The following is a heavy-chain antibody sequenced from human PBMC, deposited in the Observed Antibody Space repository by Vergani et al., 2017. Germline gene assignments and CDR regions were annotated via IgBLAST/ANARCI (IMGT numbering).Heavy chain of an antibody. CDR2: IVVGSGNT. V-gene: IGHV1-58*02. CDR1: GFTFTSSA. D-gene: IGHD3-16*02. CDR3: ARDFGEVTIGGVIVNWYFDL. Sequence: QMQLVQSGPEVKKPGTSVKVSCKASGFTFTSSAMQWVRQARGHRLEWIGWIVVGSGNTKHAQKFQGRVTMTTDTSTSTAYMELRSLRSDDTAVYYCARDFGEVTIGGVIVNWYFDLWGRGTLVTVSS. J-gene: IGHJ2*01.